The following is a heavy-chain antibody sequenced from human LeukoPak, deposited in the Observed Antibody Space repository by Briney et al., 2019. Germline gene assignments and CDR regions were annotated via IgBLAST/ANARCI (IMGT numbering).Heavy chain of an antibody. CDR2: ISSSGSTI. V-gene: IGHV3-48*03. CDR1: GFIFSNYA. CDR3: ARVPSWIDY. D-gene: IGHD2-2*01. Sequence: GRSLRLPCAASGFIFSNYAMHWVRQAPGKGLEWVSYISSSGSTIYYADSVKGRFTISRDNAKNSLYLQMNSLRAEDTAVYYCARVPSWIDYWGQGTLVTVSS. J-gene: IGHJ4*02.